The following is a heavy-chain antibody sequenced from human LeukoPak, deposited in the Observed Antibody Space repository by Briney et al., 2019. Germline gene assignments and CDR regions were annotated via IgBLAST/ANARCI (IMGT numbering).Heavy chain of an antibody. CDR3: ARVGYSDFWSGYYWDY. D-gene: IGHD3-3*01. V-gene: IGHV3-48*01. CDR2: ISSSGTTI. CDR1: GFTFSNYH. Sequence: TGGSLRLSCAASGFTFSNYHINWVRQAPGKGLEWVSYISSSGTTIYYADSVQGRFIISRDNARNSLYLQMNSLRAEDTAIYYCARVGYSDFWSGYYWDYWGQGTLATVSS. J-gene: IGHJ4*02.